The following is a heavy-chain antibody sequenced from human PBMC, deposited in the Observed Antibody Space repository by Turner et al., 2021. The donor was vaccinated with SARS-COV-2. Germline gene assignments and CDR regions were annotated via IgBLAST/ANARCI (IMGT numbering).Heavy chain of an antibody. V-gene: IGHV1-24*01. CDR1: GYTLTELS. CDR3: ATGYQLRVNWFDP. D-gene: IGHD2-2*01. J-gene: IGHJ5*02. Sequence: QVQLVQSGAGVTKPGASVKVSCKISGYTLTELSMYWVRQAPGKGLEWMGGFDPEDGETIYAQNFQGRVTMTEDTSTDTAYMELSSLRSEDTAVYFCATGYQLRVNWFDPWGQGTLVTVSS. CDR2: FDPEDGET.